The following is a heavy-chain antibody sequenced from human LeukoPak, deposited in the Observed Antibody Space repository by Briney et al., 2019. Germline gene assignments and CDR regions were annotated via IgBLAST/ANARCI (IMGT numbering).Heavy chain of an antibody. Sequence: SETLSLTCAVDGGSFSGYYWSWISQPPGKGLEWIGEINHSGSTNYNPSLKSRVTISVDTSKNQFSLNLSSVTAADTAVYYCASRRWEDIVVVPAAVFDYWGQGTLVTVSS. CDR2: INHSGST. D-gene: IGHD2-2*01. J-gene: IGHJ4*02. V-gene: IGHV4-34*01. CDR1: GGSFSGYY. CDR3: ASRRWEDIVVVPAAVFDY.